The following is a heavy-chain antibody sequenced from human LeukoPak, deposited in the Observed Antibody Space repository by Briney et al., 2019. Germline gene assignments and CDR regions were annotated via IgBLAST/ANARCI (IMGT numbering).Heavy chain of an antibody. CDR3: ARVAYCGGDCYSDYYYGMDV. Sequence: EASVKVSCKASGYTFTGYYMHWVRQAPGQGLEWMGWISAYNGNTNYAQKLQGRVTMTTDTSTSTAYMELRSLRSDDTAVYYCARVAYCGGDCYSDYYYGMDVWGQGTTVTVSS. J-gene: IGHJ6*02. D-gene: IGHD2-21*02. V-gene: IGHV1-18*04. CDR2: ISAYNGNT. CDR1: GYTFTGYY.